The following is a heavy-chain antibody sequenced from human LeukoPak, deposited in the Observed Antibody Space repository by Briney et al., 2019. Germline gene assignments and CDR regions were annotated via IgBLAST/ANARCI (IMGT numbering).Heavy chain of an antibody. Sequence: GGSLRLSCAASGFTVSSNYMSWVRQAPGKGLEWVSVIYSGGSTYYADSVKGRFTISKDNTKNSLYLQMNSLRAEDTAVYYCASQLGDASDIWGQGTMVTVSS. D-gene: IGHD6-13*01. J-gene: IGHJ3*02. V-gene: IGHV3-53*01. CDR3: ASQLGDASDI. CDR2: IYSGGST. CDR1: GFTVSSNY.